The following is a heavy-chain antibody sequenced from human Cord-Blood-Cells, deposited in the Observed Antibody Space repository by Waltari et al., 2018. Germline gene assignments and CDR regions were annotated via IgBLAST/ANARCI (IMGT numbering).Heavy chain of an antibody. J-gene: IGHJ6*03. CDR2: IIPILGIA. CDR3: AREGYCSSTSCPYYYYMDV. Sequence: QVQLVQSGAEVKKPGSSVKVSCKASGGTFSSYAISWVRQAPGQGLEWMGGIIPILGIANYAQKFQGRVTITADESTSTAYMELSSLRSEDTAVYYCAREGYCSSTSCPYYYYMDVWGKGTTVTVSS. CDR1: GGTFSSYA. D-gene: IGHD2-2*01. V-gene: IGHV1-69*04.